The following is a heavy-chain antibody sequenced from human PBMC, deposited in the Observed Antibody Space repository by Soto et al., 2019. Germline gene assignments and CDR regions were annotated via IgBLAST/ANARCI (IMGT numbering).Heavy chain of an antibody. J-gene: IGHJ6*02. V-gene: IGHV4-31*03. CDR2: IYYSGST. CDR3: XRDXXVTPDYYYYGMDV. CDR1: GGSISSGGYY. D-gene: IGHD4-4*01. Sequence: QVQLQESGPGLVKPSQTLSLTCTVSGGSISSGGYYWSWIRQHPGKGLGWIGYIYYSGSTYYNRSXKSRVNXSXXTXXNQHSLKLSSVTXAXTAXXXXXRDXXVTPDYYYYGMDVWGQXTXVTVSS.